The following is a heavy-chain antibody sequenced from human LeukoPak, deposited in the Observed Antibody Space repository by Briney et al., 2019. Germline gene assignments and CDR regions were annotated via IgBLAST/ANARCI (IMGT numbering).Heavy chain of an antibody. J-gene: IGHJ4*02. D-gene: IGHD3-10*01. CDR3: TRVRDTWTRGPFDY. V-gene: IGHV3-15*05. CDR2: IKSKTDGGTT. CDR1: GFTFSNAW. Sequence: GGSLRLSCAASGFTFSNAWMSWVRQAPGKGLEWVGRIKSKTDGGTTDYAAPVKGRFTISRDNAKNSLYLQINSLRAEDTALYHCTRVRDTWTRGPFDYWGQGILVTVSS.